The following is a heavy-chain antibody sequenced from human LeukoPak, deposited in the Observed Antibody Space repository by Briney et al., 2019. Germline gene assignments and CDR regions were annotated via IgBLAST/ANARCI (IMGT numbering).Heavy chain of an antibody. Sequence: SQTLSLTCTVSGGSISSGNYLWSWIRQHPGKGLEWIGYVHDSGSTYCNPSLKSRVSMSVDTSENQFSLKLSSVTAADTAVYYCARYLGGEGSRWFDPWGQGTLVNVSS. CDR1: GGSISSGNYL. CDR3: ARYLGGEGSRWFDP. CDR2: VHDSGST. J-gene: IGHJ5*02. D-gene: IGHD3-16*01. V-gene: IGHV4-31*03.